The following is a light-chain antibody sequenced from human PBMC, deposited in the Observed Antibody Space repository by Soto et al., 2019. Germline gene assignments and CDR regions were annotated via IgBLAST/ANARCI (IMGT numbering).Light chain of an antibody. CDR1: QSVRSNF. CDR2: SAS. CDR3: QQYGTTPGT. Sequence: EIVLTQSPGTLSLSPGERATLFCRASQSVRSNFLAWYQHKPGQAPMLLISSASSRATGIPDRFSGSGSGTDFTLTISRLEPEDFALYYCQQYGTTPGTFGQGTKLEIK. V-gene: IGKV3-20*01. J-gene: IGKJ2*02.